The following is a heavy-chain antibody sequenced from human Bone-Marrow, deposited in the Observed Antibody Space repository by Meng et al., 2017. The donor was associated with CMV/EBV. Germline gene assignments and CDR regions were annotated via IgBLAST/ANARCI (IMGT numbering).Heavy chain of an antibody. CDR1: GFTFDDYA. J-gene: IGHJ3*02. CDR3: VKDIGDSSSWDLSHAFDI. Sequence: SLKISCAASGFTFDDYAMHWVRQAPGKGLEWVSGISWNSGSRGYADSVKGRFTISRDNAKNSLYLQMKRLRAEDTALYYCVKDIGDSSSWDLSHAFDIWGQGTMVTVSS. V-gene: IGHV3-9*01. CDR2: ISWNSGSR. D-gene: IGHD6-13*01.